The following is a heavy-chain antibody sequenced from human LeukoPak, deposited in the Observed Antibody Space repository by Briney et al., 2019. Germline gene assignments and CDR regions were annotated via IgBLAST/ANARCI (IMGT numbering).Heavy chain of an antibody. D-gene: IGHD6-19*01. CDR2: FDPEDGET. CDR3: ATSIAVAVWFDP. Sequence: ASVKVSCKVSGYTLTELSMHWVRQAPGKGLEWMGGFDPEDGETIYAQKFQGRVTMTEDTSTVTAYMELSSLRSEDTAVYYCATSIAVAVWFDPWGQGTLVTVSS. J-gene: IGHJ5*02. CDR1: GYTLTELS. V-gene: IGHV1-24*01.